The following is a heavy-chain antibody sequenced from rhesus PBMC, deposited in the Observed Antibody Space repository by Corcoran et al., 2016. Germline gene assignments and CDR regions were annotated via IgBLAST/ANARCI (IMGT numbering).Heavy chain of an antibody. CDR2: ISGSSGST. V-gene: IGHV4-65*01. CDR1: GGSVSSSNW. Sequence: QVQLQESGPGLVKPSETLSLTCAVSGGSVSSSNWWSWIRQPPGKGLEWIGYISGSSGSTYHNPSLKSRVTISTDTSKNQCSLKLSSVTAADTAVYCCARETGSSSNWYFDLWGPGTPITISS. J-gene: IGHJ2*01. D-gene: IGHD6-43*01. CDR3: ARETGSSSNWYFDL.